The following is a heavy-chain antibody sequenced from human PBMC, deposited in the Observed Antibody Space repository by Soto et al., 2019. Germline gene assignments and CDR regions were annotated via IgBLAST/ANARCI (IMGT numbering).Heavy chain of an antibody. J-gene: IGHJ4*02. CDR3: ARATRYCSPGSCSNLDN. CDR2: MNPNSGDT. Sequence: QVQLVQSGAEVKKPGASVRVSCKASGYTFTKYDINWVRQATGQGLEWMGWMNPNSGDTGSTQKYQGRVTMTSDTSISTAYMELSSLRSDDTAVYYCARATRYCSPGSCSNLDNWGQGTLVTVSS. CDR1: GYTFTKYD. V-gene: IGHV1-8*01. D-gene: IGHD2-15*01.